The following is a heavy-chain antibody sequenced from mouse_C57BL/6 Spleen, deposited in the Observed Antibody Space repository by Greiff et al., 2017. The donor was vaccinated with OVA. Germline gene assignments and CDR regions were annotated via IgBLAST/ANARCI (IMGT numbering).Heavy chain of an antibody. Sequence: VQLQQSGPGLVQPSQSLSITCTVSGFSLTSYGVHWVRQSPGKGLEWLGVIWSGGSTDYNAAFISRLSISKDNSKSQVFFKMNSLQADDTAIYYCARREGPYWYFDVWGTGTTVTVSS. V-gene: IGHV2-2*01. CDR3: ARREGPYWYFDV. J-gene: IGHJ1*03. CDR1: GFSLTSYG. CDR2: IWSGGST.